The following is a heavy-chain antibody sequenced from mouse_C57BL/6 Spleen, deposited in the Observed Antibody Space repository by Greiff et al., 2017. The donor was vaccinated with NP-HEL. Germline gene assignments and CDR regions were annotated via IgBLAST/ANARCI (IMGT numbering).Heavy chain of an antibody. V-gene: IGHV1-61*01. CDR2: IYPSDSET. D-gene: IGHD3-2*02. J-gene: IGHJ2*01. Sequence: VQLQQPGAELVRPGSSVKLSCKASGYTFTSYWMDWVKQRPGQGLEWIGNIYPSDSETHYNQKFKDKATLTVDKSSSTAYMQLSSLTSEDSAVYYCARGSSDGVYFDYWGQGTTLTVSS. CDR1: GYTFTSYW. CDR3: ARGSSDGVYFDY.